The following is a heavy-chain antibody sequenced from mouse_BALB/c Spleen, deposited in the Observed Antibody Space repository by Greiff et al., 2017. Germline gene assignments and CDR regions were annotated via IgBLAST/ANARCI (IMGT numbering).Heavy chain of an antibody. CDR1: GYTLTNYW. J-gene: IGHJ2*01. CDR3: ALGTVVYTPDY. Sequence: VKLLESGAELVRPGTSVKISCKASGYTLTNYWLGWVKQRPGHGLEWIGDIYPAGGYTNYNEKFKSKTTLTADTSSSTAYIQLSSLTSEDSADYCGALGTVVYTPDYWGQGTTLTVSA. CDR2: IYPAGGYT. D-gene: IGHD1-1*01. V-gene: IGHV1-63*02.